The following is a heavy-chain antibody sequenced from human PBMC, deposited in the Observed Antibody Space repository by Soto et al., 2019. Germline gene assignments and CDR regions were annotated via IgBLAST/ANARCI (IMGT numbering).Heavy chain of an antibody. CDR1: GGSISSSSYY. CDR2: IYYSGST. D-gene: IGHD4-17*01. J-gene: IGHJ3*02. CDR3: ARHWDMTTVTTESEDAFDI. V-gene: IGHV4-39*01. Sequence: SETLSLTCTVSGGSISSSSYYWGWIRQPPGKGLEWIGSIYYSGSTYYNPSLKSRVTISVDTSKNQFSLKLSSVTAADTAVYYCARHWDMTTVTTESEDAFDIWGQGTMVTVAS.